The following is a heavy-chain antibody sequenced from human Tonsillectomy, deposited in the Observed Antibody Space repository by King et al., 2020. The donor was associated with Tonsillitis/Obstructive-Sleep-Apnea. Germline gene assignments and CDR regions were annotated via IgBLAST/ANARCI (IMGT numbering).Heavy chain of an antibody. Sequence: QLVQSGAEVKKPGASVKVSCKASGYTFTSYYIHWVRQAPGQGLEWMGIINPSGGSTSYAKKFQGRVTMTRDTSTSTVYMELSSLRSEETAVYYCARDGSVATRPLDYWGQGTLVTVSS. CDR2: INPSGGST. CDR3: ARDGSVATRPLDY. V-gene: IGHV1-46*01. J-gene: IGHJ4*02. D-gene: IGHD6-6*01. CDR1: GYTFTSYY.